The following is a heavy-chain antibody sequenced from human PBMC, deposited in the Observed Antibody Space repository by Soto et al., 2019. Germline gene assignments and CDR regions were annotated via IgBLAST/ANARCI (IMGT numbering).Heavy chain of an antibody. CDR2: MNPNTGKT. D-gene: IGHD4-17*01. V-gene: IGHV1-8*01. CDR1: GYTFTNYD. Sequence: SVKVSCTASGYTFTNYDINWVRQAPGQGLEWMGWMNPNTGKTGFADKFQGRVTMTRDTSTSTAYMELNSLTSEDTAVYYCARSPWFDYGHYVFNWLDPWGQGTLGTGSS. J-gene: IGHJ5*02. CDR3: ARSPWFDYGHYVFNWLDP.